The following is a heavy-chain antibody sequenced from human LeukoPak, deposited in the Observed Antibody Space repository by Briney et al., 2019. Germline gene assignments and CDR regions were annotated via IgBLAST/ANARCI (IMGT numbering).Heavy chain of an antibody. J-gene: IGHJ3*01. V-gene: IGHV3-48*03. CDR3: AKEGDYDDAFDV. Sequence: GGSLRLPCVASGFTFSRFELNWVRQAPGKGLEWVSHISTGTYIAYADSVKGRFTISRDNAKKSLYLQMNSLRAEDTAVYYCAKEGDYDDAFDVWGQGTMVTVSS. CDR1: GFTFSRFE. CDR2: ISTGTYI. D-gene: IGHD4-17*01.